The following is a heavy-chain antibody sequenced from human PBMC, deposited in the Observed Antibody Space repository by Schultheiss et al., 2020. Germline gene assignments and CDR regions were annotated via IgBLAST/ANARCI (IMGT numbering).Heavy chain of an antibody. D-gene: IGHD4-11*01. CDR1: GFTFSSYA. CDR3: ARIDYSNYLSIYYYYGMDV. V-gene: IGHV3-73*01. Sequence: GGSLRLSCAASGFTFSSYAMSWVRQAPGKGLEWVARIRSKAHSYATAYTAAVTGRFTLSRDDSKNTAYLQMNSLKTEDTAVYYCARIDYSNYLSIYYYYGMDVWGQGTTVTVSS. CDR2: IRSKAHSYAT. J-gene: IGHJ6*02.